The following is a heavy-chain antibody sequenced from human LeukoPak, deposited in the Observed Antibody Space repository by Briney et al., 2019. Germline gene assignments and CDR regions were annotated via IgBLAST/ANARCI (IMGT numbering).Heavy chain of an antibody. Sequence: GGSLRLSCAASGFTFSSYSMNWIRQALGKGLEWVSSISSSTSYIYYADSVKGRFTISKDNAKNSLYLQMNSLRAEDTAVYYCARAGGSTVSHSDYWGQGTLVTVSS. CDR1: GFTFSSYS. V-gene: IGHV3-21*01. CDR2: ISSSTSYI. CDR3: ARAGGSTVSHSDY. J-gene: IGHJ4*02. D-gene: IGHD4-17*01.